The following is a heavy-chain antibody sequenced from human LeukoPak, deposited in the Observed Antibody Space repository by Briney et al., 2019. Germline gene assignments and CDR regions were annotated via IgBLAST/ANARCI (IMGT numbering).Heavy chain of an antibody. D-gene: IGHD2-2*01. V-gene: IGHV1-8*01. CDR2: MNPNSGNT. CDR1: GYTFISYD. J-gene: IGHJ5*02. Sequence: GASVKVSCKASGYTFISYDINWVRQATGQGLEWMGWMNPNSGNTGYAQKFQGRVTMTRNTSISTAYMGLSSLRSEDTAVYYCARVDCSSTSCYRGYNWFDPWGQGTLVTVSS. CDR3: ARVDCSSTSCYRGYNWFDP.